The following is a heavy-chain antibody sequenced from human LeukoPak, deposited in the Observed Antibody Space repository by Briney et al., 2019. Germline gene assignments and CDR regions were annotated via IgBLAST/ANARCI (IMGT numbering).Heavy chain of an antibody. CDR1: GYTFTSYG. CDR3: ARDKLYGGNPPLGY. V-gene: IGHV1-18*01. Sequence: ASVKVSCKASGYTFTSYGISWVRQAPGQGLEWMGWISAYNGNTNYAQKLQGRVTMTTDTSTSTAYMELRSLRSDDTAVYYCARDKLYGGNPPLGYWGQGTLVTVSS. D-gene: IGHD4-23*01. J-gene: IGHJ4*02. CDR2: ISAYNGNT.